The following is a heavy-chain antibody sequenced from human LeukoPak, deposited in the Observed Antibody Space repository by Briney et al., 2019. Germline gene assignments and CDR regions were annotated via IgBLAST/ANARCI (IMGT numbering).Heavy chain of an antibody. Sequence: GGSLRLSCAASGFTFSSYAMHWVSQAPGKGLEWVAVISYDGSNKYYADSVRGRFTISRDNSNNTLYLQMNSLRAEDTAVYYCARLKTYYAFWNVFDYWGQGTLVTVAS. J-gene: IGHJ4*02. V-gene: IGHV3-30*04. CDR2: ISYDGSNK. CDR1: GFTFSSYA. D-gene: IGHD3-3*01. CDR3: ARLKTYYAFWNVFDY.